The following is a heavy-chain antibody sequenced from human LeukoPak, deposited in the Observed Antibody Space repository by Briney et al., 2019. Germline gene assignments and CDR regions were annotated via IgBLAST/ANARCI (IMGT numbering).Heavy chain of an antibody. CDR1: GFTFSSYN. Sequence: GGSLRLSCAASGFTFSSYNMNWVRQAPGKGLEWVSYISSSGSTIHYEDSVKGRFTISRDNAKNSLYLQMNSLRVEDTAVYYCARSILVAGFDYWGQGTLVTASS. J-gene: IGHJ4*02. D-gene: IGHD6-19*01. CDR3: ARSILVAGFDY. V-gene: IGHV3-48*01. CDR2: ISSSGSTI.